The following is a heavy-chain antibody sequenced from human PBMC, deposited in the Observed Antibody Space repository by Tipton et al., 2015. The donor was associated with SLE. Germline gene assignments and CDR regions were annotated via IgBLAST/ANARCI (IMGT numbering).Heavy chain of an antibody. CDR3: AKDRGGTLDTNAFDI. V-gene: IGHV3-23*01. Sequence: GSLRLSCAASGFTFSSYAMTWVRQAPGKGLEWVSTIFGSGGSTYYADSVKGHFTVSRDNSKNTLYLQMNSLRAEDTAAYYCAKDRGGTLDTNAFDIWGQGTMVTVSS. CDR1: GFTFSSYA. J-gene: IGHJ3*02. D-gene: IGHD3-10*01. CDR2: IFGSGGST.